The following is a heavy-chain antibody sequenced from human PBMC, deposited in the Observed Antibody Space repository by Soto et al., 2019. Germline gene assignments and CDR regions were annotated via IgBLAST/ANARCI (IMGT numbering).Heavy chain of an antibody. CDR3: ARGQGPYYDFWSGYFGGAFDI. CDR1: GGSISSGDYY. D-gene: IGHD3-3*01. V-gene: IGHV4-30-4*01. J-gene: IGHJ3*02. Sequence: QVQLQESGPGLVKPSQTLSLTCTVSGGSISSGDYYWSWIRQPPGKGLEWIGYIYYSGSTYYNPSVKRRVTTSVDTSQNQFSLTLSSVTAADTAVYYCARGQGPYYDFWSGYFGGAFDIWGQGTMVTVSS. CDR2: IYYSGST.